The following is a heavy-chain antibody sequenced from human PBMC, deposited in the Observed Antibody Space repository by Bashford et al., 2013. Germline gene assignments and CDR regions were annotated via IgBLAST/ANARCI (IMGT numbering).Heavy chain of an antibody. D-gene: IGHD2-2*01. CDR1: GFTFTNYA. Sequence: HSGGSLRLSCAASGFTFTNYAMTWVRRAPGKGLEWVSAIGATYFTTYYADSVKGRFIISKDNSKDTLYLQMNSLRAEDTAVYYCARIPASSDWYLDLWGRGTLVTVSS. V-gene: IGHV3-23*01. CDR2: IGATYFTT. J-gene: IGHJ2*01. CDR3: ARIPASSDWYLDL.